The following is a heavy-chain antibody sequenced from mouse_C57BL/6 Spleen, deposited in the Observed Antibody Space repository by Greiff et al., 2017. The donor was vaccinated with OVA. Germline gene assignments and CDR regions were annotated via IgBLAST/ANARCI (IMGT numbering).Heavy chain of an antibody. CDR3: TRDEVVAHWYFDV. CDR2: IDPETGGT. J-gene: IGHJ1*03. CDR1: GYTFTDYE. D-gene: IGHD1-1*01. V-gene: IGHV1-15*01. Sequence: VQLQQSGAELVRPGASVTLSCKASGYTFTDYEMHWVKQTPVHGLEWIGAIDPETGGTAYNQKFKGKAILTADKSSSTAYMELRSLTSEDSAVYYCTRDEVVAHWYFDVWGTGTTVTVSS.